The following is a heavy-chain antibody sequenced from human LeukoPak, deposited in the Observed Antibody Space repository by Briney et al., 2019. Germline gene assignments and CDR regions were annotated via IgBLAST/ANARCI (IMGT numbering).Heavy chain of an antibody. J-gene: IGHJ4*02. CDR2: INPNSGGT. D-gene: IGHD6-13*01. Sequence: GASVKVSCKASGYTFTGYYMHWVRQAPGQGLEWMGWINPNSGGTNYAQKFQGRVTMTRDMSTGTVYMELSSLRSEDTAVYYCARDSIAAAGFVFDYWGQGTLVTVSS. V-gene: IGHV1-2*02. CDR1: GYTFTGYY. CDR3: ARDSIAAAGFVFDY.